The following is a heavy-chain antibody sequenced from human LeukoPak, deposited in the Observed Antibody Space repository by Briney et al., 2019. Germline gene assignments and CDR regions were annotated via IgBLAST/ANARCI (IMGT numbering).Heavy chain of an antibody. CDR1: GFTFGDYT. CDR2: ISSTSFTYI. J-gene: IGHJ6*02. Sequence: GGSLRLSCAASGFTFGDYTMHWVRQAPGKGLEWVSCISSTSFTYIHYADSVKGRFTVSRDNAKNSLYLQMNNLRAKDTAVYYCARETYYYTSGSSPYGMDVWGQGTTVTVSS. D-gene: IGHD3-10*01. CDR3: ARETYYYTSGSSPYGMDV. V-gene: IGHV3-21*01.